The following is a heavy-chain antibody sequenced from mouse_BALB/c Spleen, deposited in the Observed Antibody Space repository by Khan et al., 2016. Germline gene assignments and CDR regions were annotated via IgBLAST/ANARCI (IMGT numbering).Heavy chain of an antibody. V-gene: IGHV1S29*02. CDR3: ARNYGNYEGFAY. CDR1: GYTFTDYN. Sequence: VQLQQPGPELVKPGASVKISCKASGYTFTDYNMHWVKQSHGKSLEWIGYIYPYNGGTGYNQKFKSKATLTVDNSSSTAYMELRSLTSEDSAVDYCARNYGNYEGFAYWGQGTLVTVSA. J-gene: IGHJ3*01. D-gene: IGHD2-1*01. CDR2: IYPYNGGT.